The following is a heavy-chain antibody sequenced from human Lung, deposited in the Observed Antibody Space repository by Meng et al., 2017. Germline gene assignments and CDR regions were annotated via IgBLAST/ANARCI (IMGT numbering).Heavy chain of an antibody. Sequence: VQLVESGGGLVQPGGSLRLSCADSGFTFRSYWMHWVRQAPGKGLVWVSRIRGDGGSIVYADSVKGRFTISRDNAKNTLFLQMNSLRAEDTAVYYCARESGYFEYWGQGILVTVSS. CDR3: ARESGYFEY. CDR1: GFTFRSYW. CDR2: IRGDGGSI. V-gene: IGHV3-74*03. J-gene: IGHJ4*02.